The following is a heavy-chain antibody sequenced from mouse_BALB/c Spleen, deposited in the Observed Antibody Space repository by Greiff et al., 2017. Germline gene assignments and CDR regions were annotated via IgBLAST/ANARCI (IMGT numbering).Heavy chain of an antibody. Sequence: EVMLVESGGGLVKPGGSLKLSCAASGFTFSDYYMYWVRQTPEKRLEWVATISDGGSYTYYPDSVKGRFTISRDNAKNNLYLQMSSLKSEDTAMYYCAREGRYDLYYYAMDYWGQGTSVTVSS. D-gene: IGHD2-14*01. CDR2: ISDGGSYT. CDR1: GFTFSDYY. V-gene: IGHV5-4*02. J-gene: IGHJ4*01. CDR3: AREGRYDLYYYAMDY.